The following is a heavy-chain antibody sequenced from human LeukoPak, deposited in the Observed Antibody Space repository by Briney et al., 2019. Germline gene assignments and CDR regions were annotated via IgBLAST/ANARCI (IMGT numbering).Heavy chain of an antibody. Sequence: PSETLSLTCTVSGGSISSYYWSWIRQPPGKGLEWIGYIYYSGSTNYNPSLKSRVTISVDTSKNRFSLKLSSVTAADTAVYYCARASTRLARGGGWFDPWGQGTLVTVSS. V-gene: IGHV4-59*01. CDR2: IYYSGST. D-gene: IGHD1-26*01. CDR3: ARASTRLARGGGWFDP. J-gene: IGHJ5*02. CDR1: GGSISSYY.